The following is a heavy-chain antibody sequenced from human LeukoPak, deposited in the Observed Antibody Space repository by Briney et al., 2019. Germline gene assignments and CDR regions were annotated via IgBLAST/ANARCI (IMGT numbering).Heavy chain of an antibody. V-gene: IGHV4-34*01. J-gene: IGHJ4*02. CDR1: GGSFSRYY. Sequence: SETLSLTCAVYGGSFSRYYWSWIRQPPGKWLEWIGEINHSGSTNYNPSLKSRVTISVDTSKNQFSLKLSSVTAADTAVYYCASSGPPPGNDYWGQGTLVTVSS. CDR3: ASSGPPPGNDY. CDR2: INHSGST.